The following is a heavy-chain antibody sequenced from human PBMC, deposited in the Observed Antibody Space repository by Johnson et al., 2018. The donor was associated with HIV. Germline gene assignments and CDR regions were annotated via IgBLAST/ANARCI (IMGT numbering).Heavy chain of an antibody. CDR3: TTDPPGMSSTSERDAFDI. V-gene: IGHV3-15*01. CDR1: GFTFSNAW. J-gene: IGHJ3*02. CDR2: IQSKTDGGTT. Sequence: LHLVESGGGVVQPGGSLRLSCAASGFTFSNAWMSWVRQAPGKGLEWVGRIQSKTDGGTTDYAAPVNGRFTIPRDDSKNTLYMQMNSLKTEDTAVYYCTTDPPGMSSTSERDAFDIWGQGTMVTVSS. D-gene: IGHD2-2*01.